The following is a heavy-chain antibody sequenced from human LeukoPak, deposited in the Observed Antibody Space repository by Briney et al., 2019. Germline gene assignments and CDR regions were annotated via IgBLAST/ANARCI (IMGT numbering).Heavy chain of an antibody. J-gene: IGHJ5*02. CDR2: ISGSGGST. V-gene: IGHV3-23*01. CDR1: GFTFSSYA. Sequence: PGGSLRLSCAASGFTFSSYAMSWVRQAPGKGLEWVSAISGSGGSTYYADSVRGRFTISRDNSKNTLYLQMNSLRAEDTAVYYCAKGRRITIFGVVSYRWFDLWGQGTLVTVSS. CDR3: AKGRRITIFGVVSYRWFDL. D-gene: IGHD3-3*01.